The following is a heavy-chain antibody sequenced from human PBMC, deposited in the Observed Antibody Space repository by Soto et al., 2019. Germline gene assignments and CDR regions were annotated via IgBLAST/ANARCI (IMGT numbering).Heavy chain of an antibody. D-gene: IGHD1-7*01. CDR3: AREARSITGTTGPGHPAFDI. V-gene: IGHV1-46*03. J-gene: IGHJ3*02. Sequence: ASVKVSCKASGYTFTSYYMHWVRQAPGQGLEWMGIINPSGGSTSYAQKFQGRVTMTRDTSTSTVYMELSSLRSEDTAVYYCAREARSITGTTGPGHPAFDIWGKGTIVTVSS. CDR2: INPSGGST. CDR1: GYTFTSYY.